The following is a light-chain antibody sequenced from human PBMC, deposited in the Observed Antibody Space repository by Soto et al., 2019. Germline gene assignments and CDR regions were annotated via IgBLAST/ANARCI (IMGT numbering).Light chain of an antibody. Sequence: DIQMTQSPSTLSASVGDRVTITCRASQSISRSLAWYQQKPGKAPNLLIYDASSLEGGVPSRFSGSGFGTEFTLTITNLQPADSATYYCQQYSDFLISFGPGTTVDFK. CDR3: QQYSDFLIS. V-gene: IGKV1-5*01. J-gene: IGKJ3*01. CDR1: QSISRS. CDR2: DAS.